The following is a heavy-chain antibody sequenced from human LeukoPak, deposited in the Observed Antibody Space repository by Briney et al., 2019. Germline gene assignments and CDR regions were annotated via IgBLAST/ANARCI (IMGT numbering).Heavy chain of an antibody. J-gene: IGHJ4*02. CDR1: SRSMSSSSYL. D-gene: IGHD6-25*01. CDR2: VFYEGST. CDR3: TSHAGVTAAGHFDS. Sequence: SETLSLTCTLSSRSMSSSSYLGDWIRQPPARGLVWMGYVFYEGSTYYNPSLKSRVTISVDTSKNQSSLRLTSVTAADTAVYYCTSHAGVTAAGHFDSWGQGTLVTVSS. V-gene: IGHV4-39*01.